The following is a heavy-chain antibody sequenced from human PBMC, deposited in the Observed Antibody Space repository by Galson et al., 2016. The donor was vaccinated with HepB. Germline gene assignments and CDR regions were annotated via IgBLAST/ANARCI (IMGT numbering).Heavy chain of an antibody. D-gene: IGHD1-26*01. Sequence: PALVKPTQTLTLTCTFSGFSLSTSEVGVGWIRQPPGKALEWLALIYWDDHDRYSPSLKSKLTITKDTSKNQVVLTMTNMDPADTATYYCARVISYWSDNWFDPWGQGTLVTVSS. CDR2: IYWDDHD. J-gene: IGHJ5*02. CDR3: ARVISYWSDNWFDP. V-gene: IGHV2-5*02. CDR1: GFSLSTSEVG.